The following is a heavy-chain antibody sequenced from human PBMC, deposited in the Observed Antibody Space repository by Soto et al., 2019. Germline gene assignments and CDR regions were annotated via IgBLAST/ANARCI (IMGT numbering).Heavy chain of an antibody. J-gene: IGHJ3*02. CDR3: ARDQDIVVVVAATGAFDI. CDR1: GFTFSNAW. D-gene: IGHD2-15*01. V-gene: IGHV3-15*01. Sequence: EVQLVESGGGLVKPGGSLRLSCAASGFTFSNAWMSWVRQAPGKGLEWVGRIKSKTDGGTTDYAAPVKGRFTISRDNSKNTLYLQMNSLRAEDTAVYYCARDQDIVVVVAATGAFDIWGQGTMVTVSS. CDR2: IKSKTDGGTT.